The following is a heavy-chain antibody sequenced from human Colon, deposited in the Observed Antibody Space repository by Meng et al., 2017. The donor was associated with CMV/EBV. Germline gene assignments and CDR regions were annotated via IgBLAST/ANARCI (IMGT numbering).Heavy chain of an antibody. J-gene: IGHJ4*02. CDR1: GFIVSANY. Sequence: GGSLRLSCAASGFIVSANYMNWVRQVPGKGLEWVSVIYTDGNIKYADSVQGRFTISRDTSKNTVFLQMNSLRAEDTAVYYCARVPGCSSTRCNTPFDSWGRGTLVTVSS. V-gene: IGHV3-53*01. CDR3: ARVPGCSSTRCNTPFDS. CDR2: IYTDGNI. D-gene: IGHD2-2*02.